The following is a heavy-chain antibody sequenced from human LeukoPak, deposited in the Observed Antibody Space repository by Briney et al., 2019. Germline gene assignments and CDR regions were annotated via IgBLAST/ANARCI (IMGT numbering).Heavy chain of an antibody. CDR2: IYSGGST. D-gene: IGHD3-16*01. CDR3: AREGAPYGMDV. CDR1: GFTVSSNY. J-gene: IGHJ6*02. Sequence: GGSLRLSSAASGFTVSSNYMSWVRQAPGKGLEWVSVIYSGGSTYYADSVKGRFTISRDNSKNTLYLQMNSLRAEDTAVYYCAREGAPYGMDVWGQGTTVTVSS. V-gene: IGHV3-53*01.